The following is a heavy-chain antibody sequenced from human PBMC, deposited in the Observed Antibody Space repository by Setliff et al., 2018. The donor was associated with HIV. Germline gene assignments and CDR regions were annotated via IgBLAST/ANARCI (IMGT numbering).Heavy chain of an antibody. V-gene: IGHV4-61*02. CDR1: GGSIDSGNYD. J-gene: IGHJ5*01. Sequence: TLSLTCTVSGGSIDSGNYDWNWVRQPGGKGLEWIGRIYTRGSTKYSPTFESRVTMSLDTSKNQFSLNLRSVTAADTALYYCVTSGCNGNICYDSRGWLDSWGQGTQVTVSS. CDR3: VTSGCNGNICYDSRGWLDS. CDR2: IYTRGST. D-gene: IGHD5-12*01.